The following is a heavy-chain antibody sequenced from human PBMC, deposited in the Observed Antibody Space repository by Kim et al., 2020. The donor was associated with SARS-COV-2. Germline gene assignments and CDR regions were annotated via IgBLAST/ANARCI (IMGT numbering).Heavy chain of an antibody. J-gene: IGHJ4*02. CDR1: GFRISDHY. V-gene: IGHV3-72*01. Sequence: GGSLRLSCAGSGFRISDHYMDWVRQAPGKGLEWVGRSRDEAHSFTTEYAASVKGRFSISRDDSKNLLYLQMNSLKSEDTAFYFCARAPAGRYDFDYWGQGTLVSVSP. D-gene: IGHD2-2*01. CDR3: ARAPAGRYDFDY. CDR2: SRDEAHSFTT.